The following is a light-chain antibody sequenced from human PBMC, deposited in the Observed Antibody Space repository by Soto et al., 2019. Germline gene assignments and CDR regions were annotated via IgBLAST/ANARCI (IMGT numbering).Light chain of an antibody. Sequence: EIVLTQSPATLSLSPGERATLSCRASQSVSSYLAWYQQKPGQAPRLLVYDASTRATGIPARFSGSGSGTDFTLNISSLEPEDFAVYFCQQRRDWPLTFGGGPKVEIK. CDR3: QQRRDWPLT. V-gene: IGKV3-11*01. CDR2: DAS. J-gene: IGKJ4*01. CDR1: QSVSSY.